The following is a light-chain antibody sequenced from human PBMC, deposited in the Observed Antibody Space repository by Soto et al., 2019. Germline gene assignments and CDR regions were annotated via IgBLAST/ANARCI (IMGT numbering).Light chain of an antibody. CDR3: SSYRVTGPLV. Sequence: QSVLTQPASVSGSPGQSITISCTGTSSDVGGYPYVSWYQHHPGKAPQLIIYEVTNRPSGVPHRFSGSKSGNTASLTISGLQAEDEAEYYCSSYRVTGPLVFGSGTKVTVL. J-gene: IGLJ1*01. CDR2: EVT. CDR1: SSDVGGYPY. V-gene: IGLV2-14*01.